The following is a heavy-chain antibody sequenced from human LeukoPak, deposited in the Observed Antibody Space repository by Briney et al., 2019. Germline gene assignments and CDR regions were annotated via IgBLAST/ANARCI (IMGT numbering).Heavy chain of an antibody. V-gene: IGHV4-59*01. CDR3: ARGNGWVCSSTSCYNWFDP. CDR2: IYYSGST. Sequence: SETLSLTCTVSGGSISSYYWSWIRQPPGKGLEWSGYIYYSGSTNYNPSLKSRVTISVDTSKNQFALKLSSVTAADTAVYYCARGNGWVCSSTSCYNWFDPWGQGTLVTVSS. D-gene: IGHD2-2*01. CDR1: GGSISSYY. J-gene: IGHJ5*02.